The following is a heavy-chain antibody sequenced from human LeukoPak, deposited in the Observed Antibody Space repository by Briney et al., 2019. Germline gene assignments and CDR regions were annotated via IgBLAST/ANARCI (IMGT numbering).Heavy chain of an antibody. Sequence: PGGSLRLSCAASGFTLNNYNMNWVRQPPGKGLEWIGTIYYSGSTYYNPSVKSRVTISVDTSKNQFSLKLGSVTAADTAVYYCARGRRDGYTLYYMDVWGKGTTVTISS. CDR2: IYYSGST. CDR3: ARGRRDGYTLYYMDV. V-gene: IGHV4-39*01. CDR1: GFTLNNYN. J-gene: IGHJ6*03. D-gene: IGHD5-24*01.